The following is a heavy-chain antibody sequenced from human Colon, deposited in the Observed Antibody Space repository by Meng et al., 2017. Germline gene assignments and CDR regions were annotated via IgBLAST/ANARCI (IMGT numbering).Heavy chain of an antibody. CDR3: ARGRYSGYLP. V-gene: IGHV4-34*01. D-gene: IGHD5-12*01. J-gene: IGHJ5*02. Sequence: QVQLQQWGAGLLKPSETLSLTCAVYGGSFSGYYWSWIRQPPGKGLEWIGEINHSGSTNYNPSLKSRVTISVDTSKNQFPLKLSSVTAADTAVYYCARGRYSGYLPWGQGTLVTVSS. CDR2: INHSGST. CDR1: GGSFSGYY.